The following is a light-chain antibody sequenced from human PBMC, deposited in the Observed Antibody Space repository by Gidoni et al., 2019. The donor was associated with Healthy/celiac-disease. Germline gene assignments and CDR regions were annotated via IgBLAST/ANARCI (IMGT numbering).Light chain of an antibody. CDR2: DAS. CDR3: QQYDNLPSIT. Sequence: DIQMTQSPSSLSASVGDRVTITCQASQDISNYLNWYQQKRGKAPKLLIYDASNLETGVPSRFIGSGSGTDFTFTISSLQPEDIATYYCQQYDNLPSITFXHXTRLXIK. CDR1: QDISNY. V-gene: IGKV1-33*01. J-gene: IGKJ5*01.